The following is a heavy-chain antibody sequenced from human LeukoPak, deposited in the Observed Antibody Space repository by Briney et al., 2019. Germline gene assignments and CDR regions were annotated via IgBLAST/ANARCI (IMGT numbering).Heavy chain of an antibody. D-gene: IGHD4-11*01. CDR3: AKAGGSLQSSNSDY. V-gene: IGHV3-23*01. Sequence: GGSLRPSCAASGFTFNNYAMSWVRQAPGKGLEWVSAISGGGGSTYYADSVKGRFTISRDNSKSTLYLQMNSLRAEDTAVYYCAKAGGSLQSSNSDYWGQGTLVTVSS. CDR2: ISGGGGST. CDR1: GFTFNNYA. J-gene: IGHJ4*02.